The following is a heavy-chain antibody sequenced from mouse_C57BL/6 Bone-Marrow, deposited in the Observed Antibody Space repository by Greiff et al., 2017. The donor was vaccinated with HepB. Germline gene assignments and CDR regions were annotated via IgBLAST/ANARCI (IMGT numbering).Heavy chain of an antibody. J-gene: IGHJ3*01. CDR1: GYTFTDYY. CDR3: ARDYYGSSYGAWFAY. Sequence: EVQLQESGPVLVKPGASVKMSCKASGYTFTDYYMNWVKQSHGKSLEWIGVINPHNGGTSYNQKFKGKATLTVDKSSSTAYMELNSLTSEDSAVYYCARDYYGSSYGAWFAYWGQGTLVTVSA. CDR2: INPHNGGT. V-gene: IGHV1-19*01. D-gene: IGHD1-1*01.